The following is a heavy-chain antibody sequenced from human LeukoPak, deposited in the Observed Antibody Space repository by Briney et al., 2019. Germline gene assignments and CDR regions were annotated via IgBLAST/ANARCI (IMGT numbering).Heavy chain of an antibody. J-gene: IGHJ4*02. CDR1: GFTFTSYS. D-gene: IGHD6-19*01. V-gene: IGHV3-23*01. Sequence: GGSLRLSCAASGFTFTSYSMNWVRQAPGKGLEWVSTISGGGGSTHYADSVKGRFTISRDNSKNTLYLQMNSLRAEDTAVYYCAKPRQRAVAGTTFDYWGQGTLVTVSS. CDR3: AKPRQRAVAGTTFDY. CDR2: ISGGGGST.